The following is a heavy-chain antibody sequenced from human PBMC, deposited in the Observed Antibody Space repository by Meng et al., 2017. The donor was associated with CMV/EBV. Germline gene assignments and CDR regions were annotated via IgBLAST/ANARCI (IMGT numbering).Heavy chain of an antibody. CDR3: ARDLVVPSEDYYYGMDV. Sequence: GESLKISCAASGFTFDDYGMSWVRQAPGKGLEWVSGINWNGGSTGYADSVKGRFTISRDNAKNSLYLQMNSLRAEDTALYYCARDLVVPSEDYYYGMDVWGQGTTVTVSS. CDR1: GFTFDDYG. J-gene: IGHJ6*02. CDR2: INWNGGST. V-gene: IGHV3-20*04. D-gene: IGHD2-2*01.